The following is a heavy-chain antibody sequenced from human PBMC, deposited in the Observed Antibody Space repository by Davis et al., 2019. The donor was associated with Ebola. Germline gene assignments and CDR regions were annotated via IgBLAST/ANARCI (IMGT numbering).Heavy chain of an antibody. CDR1: GYSLSSDYY. J-gene: IGHJ6*04. D-gene: IGHD2-21*02. CDR3: ARGRIPMLVVVTASYYYAVDV. CDR2: IYHSGST. Sequence: MPGGSLRLSCTVSGYSLSSDYYWGWIRQSPGKVLEWTGSIYHSGSTYYNPSLKSRVSISVDTSKNQFSLKLSPVTAADTAVYYCARGRIPMLVVVTASYYYAVDVWGKGTTVTVSS. V-gene: IGHV4-38-2*02.